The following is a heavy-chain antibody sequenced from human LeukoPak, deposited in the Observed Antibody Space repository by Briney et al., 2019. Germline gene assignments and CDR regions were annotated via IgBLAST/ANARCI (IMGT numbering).Heavy chain of an antibody. CDR3: ARGYCTNGVCYYYYYYYMDV. Sequence: GGSLRLSCGASGFTFNNYWMHWVRQAPGKGLVWVSRINSDGSSTSYADSVKGRFTISRDNAKNTLYLQMNSLRAEDTAVYYCARGYCTNGVCYYYYYYYMDVWGKGTTVTVSS. CDR1: GFTFNNYW. V-gene: IGHV3-74*01. D-gene: IGHD2-8*01. CDR2: INSDGSST. J-gene: IGHJ6*03.